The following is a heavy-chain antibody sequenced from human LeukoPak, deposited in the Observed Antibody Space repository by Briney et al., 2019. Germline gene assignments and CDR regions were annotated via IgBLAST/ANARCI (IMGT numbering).Heavy chain of an antibody. J-gene: IGHJ6*02. V-gene: IGHV3-13*01. CDR2: IGTAGDT. CDR3: ARGGSSGWYLYYYYGMDV. D-gene: IGHD6-19*01. Sequence: SGGSLRLSCAASGFTFSSYDMHWVRQATGKGLEWVSAIGTAGDTYYPGSVKGRFTISRENAKNSLYLQMNSLRAGDTAVYYCARGGSSGWYLYYYYGMDVWGQGTTVTASS. CDR1: GFTFSSYD.